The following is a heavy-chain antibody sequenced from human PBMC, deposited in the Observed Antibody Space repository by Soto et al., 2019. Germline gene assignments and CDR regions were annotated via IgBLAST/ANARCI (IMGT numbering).Heavy chain of an antibody. CDR2: ISGSGGST. J-gene: IGHJ5*02. V-gene: IGHV3-23*01. CDR1: GFTFSSYA. D-gene: IGHD2-2*02. Sequence: PGGSLRLSCAASGFTFSSYAMSWIRQAPGKWLEWVSAISGSGGSTYYADSVKGRFTISRDNSKNTLYLQMNSLRAEDTAVYYCAKDPCSSTSCYKYWLDPWGKXTLVTVSS. CDR3: AKDPCSSTSCYKYWLDP.